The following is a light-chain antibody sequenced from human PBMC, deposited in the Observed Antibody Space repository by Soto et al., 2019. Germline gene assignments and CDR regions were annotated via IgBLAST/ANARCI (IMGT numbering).Light chain of an antibody. CDR3: QQTYSTPLT. CDR2: GAS. J-gene: IGKJ1*01. CDR1: QSIGTD. V-gene: IGKV1-39*01. Sequence: DIQMTQSPSSLSASMGDRVSITCRASQSIGTDLNWYQQKPGKAPTLLIYGASTLQGGVPSRFSGSVSGTEFTLTISSLQPGDLATYFCQQTYSTPLTFGQGTKVDI.